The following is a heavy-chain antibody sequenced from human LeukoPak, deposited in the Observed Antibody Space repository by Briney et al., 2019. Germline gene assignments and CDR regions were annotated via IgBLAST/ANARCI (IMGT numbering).Heavy chain of an antibody. Sequence: ASVKVSCKASGYTFTTYDINWVRQATGQRLVWMGWMNPHSGNKAYAQKFKGRDTIIRNTSISTAYMELSSLRSEDTAVYYCAIWAFAYCGGDCYSFSDHYYYMDVWGKGTTVTVSS. V-gene: IGHV1-8*03. CDR3: AIWAFAYCGGDCYSFSDHYYYMDV. CDR1: GYTFTTYD. J-gene: IGHJ6*03. CDR2: MNPHSGNK. D-gene: IGHD2-21*01.